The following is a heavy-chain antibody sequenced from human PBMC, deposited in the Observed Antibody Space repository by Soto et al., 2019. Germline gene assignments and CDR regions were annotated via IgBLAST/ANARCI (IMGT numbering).Heavy chain of an antibody. Sequence: ASVKVSCKASGGTFSSYTISWVRQAPGQGLEWMGRIIPIHGIANYAQKFQGRVTITADKSTSTAYMELRSLRSDDTAVYYCARDPYKGSGSYYKGYYYYYYGMDVWGQGTTVTVSS. CDR3: ARDPYKGSGSYYKGYYYYYYGMDV. D-gene: IGHD3-10*01. CDR1: GGTFSSYT. V-gene: IGHV1-69*04. J-gene: IGHJ6*02. CDR2: IIPIHGIA.